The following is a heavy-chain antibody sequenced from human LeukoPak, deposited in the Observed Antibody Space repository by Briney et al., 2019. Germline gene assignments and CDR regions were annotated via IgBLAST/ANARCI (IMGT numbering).Heavy chain of an antibody. CDR1: GFTFSSYA. Sequence: PGGSLRLSCAASGFTFSSYAMSWVRQAPGKGLEWVSAISGSGGSTYYADSVKGRFTISRDNSKNTLYLRMNSLRAEDTAVYYCAKEATGTTYYYYYMDVWGKGTTVTVSS. CDR2: ISGSGGST. J-gene: IGHJ6*03. V-gene: IGHV3-23*01. D-gene: IGHD1-7*01. CDR3: AKEATGTTYYYYYMDV.